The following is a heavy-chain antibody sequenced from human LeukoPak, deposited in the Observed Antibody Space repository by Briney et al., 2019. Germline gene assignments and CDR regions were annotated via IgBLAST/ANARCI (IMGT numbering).Heavy chain of an antibody. V-gene: IGHV4-61*02. CDR2: IYYSGST. CDR1: GGSISSGSYY. CDR3: ARVGYTGLSYYYYYMDV. J-gene: IGHJ6*03. D-gene: IGHD5-24*01. Sequence: SQTLSLTCTVSGGSISSGSYYWSWIRQPAGKGLEWIGSIYYSGSTYYNPSLKSRVTISVDTSKNQLSLKLTSVTAADTAVYYCARVGYTGLSYYYYYMDVWGKGTTVTVSS.